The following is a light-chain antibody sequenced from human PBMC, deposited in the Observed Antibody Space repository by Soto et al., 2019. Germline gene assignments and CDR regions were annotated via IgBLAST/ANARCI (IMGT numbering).Light chain of an antibody. Sequence: QSVLTQPPSASGTPGQGVTLSCSGSASNIGSQAVSWYQHLPGTAPKLLISRNTERPSGVPDRFSGSKSGTSAALAISGLQSEDEGDYYCAAWDDSLDAWLFGGGTQLTVL. CDR1: ASNIGSQA. CDR3: AAWDDSLDAWL. CDR2: RNT. J-gene: IGLJ3*02. V-gene: IGLV1-44*01.